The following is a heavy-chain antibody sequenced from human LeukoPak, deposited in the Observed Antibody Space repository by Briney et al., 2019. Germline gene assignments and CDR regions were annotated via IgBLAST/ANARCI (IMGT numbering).Heavy chain of an antibody. CDR3: ARVADHYHWYFDL. D-gene: IGHD3-10*01. CDR2: LYSGGDT. V-gene: IGHV3-53*01. Sequence: QDGESLMISCAASGFNVGNNYMNWVRQAPGKGLEWVSILYSGGDTYYADSLKGRFTVSRDNSKNILSLQMNSLTAEDTAVYYCARVADHYHWYFDLWGRGTLVTVSS. CDR1: GFNVGNNY. J-gene: IGHJ2*01.